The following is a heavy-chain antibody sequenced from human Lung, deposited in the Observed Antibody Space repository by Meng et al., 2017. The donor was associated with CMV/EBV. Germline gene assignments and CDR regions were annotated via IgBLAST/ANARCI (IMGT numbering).Heavy chain of an antibody. D-gene: IGHD2/OR15-2a*01. CDR1: GYTFSTYT. CDR2: ISTNTGTP. J-gene: IGHJ5*02. CDR3: ARGGNFDP. V-gene: IGHV7-4-1*02. Sequence: GQLVHSGSELKKPGASVKVSCKASGYTFSTYTINWVRQAHGRGLEWMGWISTNTGTPTYTQGFTGRFVFSSDTSVSTAYLQISSLKAEDTAVYYCARGGNFDPWGQGTLVTVPS.